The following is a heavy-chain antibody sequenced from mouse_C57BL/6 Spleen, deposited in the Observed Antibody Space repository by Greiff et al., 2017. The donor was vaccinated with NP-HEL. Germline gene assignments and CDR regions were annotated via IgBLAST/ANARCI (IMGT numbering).Heavy chain of an antibody. CDR2: IYPGDGDT. Sequence: VQLQQSGASVKISCKASGYAFSSYWMNWVKQRPGKGLEWIGQIYPGDGDTNYNGKFKGKATLTADKSSSTAYMQLSSLTSEDSAVYFCARSSGGFAYWGQGTLVTVSA. CDR3: ARSSGGFAY. CDR1: GYAFSSYW. D-gene: IGHD3-1*01. J-gene: IGHJ3*01. V-gene: IGHV1-80*01.